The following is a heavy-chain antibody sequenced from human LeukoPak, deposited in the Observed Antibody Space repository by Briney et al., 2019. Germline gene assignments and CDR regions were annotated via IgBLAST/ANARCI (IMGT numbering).Heavy chain of an antibody. J-gene: IGHJ4*02. V-gene: IGHV3-21*01. CDR3: ARRRTGTNYYDY. D-gene: IGHD1-1*01. Sequence: GGSLRLSCAASGFTSGYSMNWVRQAPGKGLEWVSSISSSSTYIYYADSVKGRFTISRDNAKNSLYLQMDSLRAEDTAVYFCARRRTGTNYYDYWGQGTLVTVSS. CDR1: GFTSGYS. CDR2: ISSSSTYI.